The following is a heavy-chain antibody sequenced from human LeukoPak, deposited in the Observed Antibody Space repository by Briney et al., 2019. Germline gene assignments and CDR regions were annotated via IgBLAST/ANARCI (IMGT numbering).Heavy chain of an antibody. CDR2: IYYSGST. CDR3: AGGAGYSSSWLNYYYYGMDV. Sequence: SETLSLTCTVSGGSISSYYWSWIRQPPGKGLEWIGYIYYSGSTNYNPSLKSRVTISVDTSKNQFSLKLSSVTAADTAVYYCAGGAGYSSSWLNYYYYGMDVWGQGTTVTVSS. D-gene: IGHD6-13*01. CDR1: GGSISSYY. V-gene: IGHV4-59*01. J-gene: IGHJ6*02.